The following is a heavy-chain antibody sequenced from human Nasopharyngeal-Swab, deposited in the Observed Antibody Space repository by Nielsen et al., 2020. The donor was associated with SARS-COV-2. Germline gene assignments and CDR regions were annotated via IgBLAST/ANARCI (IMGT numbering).Heavy chain of an antibody. CDR3: ARDRNTVLAGHSYFGMDV. CDR1: GFTVSSSY. J-gene: IGHJ6*02. Sequence: GGSLRLSCAASGFTVSSSYVSWVRQAPGKGLEWVSILYSGGVTFYADSVEGRFSISRDNSKNTIYLQMNNLRAEDTAVYYCARDRNTVLAGHSYFGMDVWGQGTMVTVSS. D-gene: IGHD4-11*01. CDR2: LYSGGVT. V-gene: IGHV3-53*01.